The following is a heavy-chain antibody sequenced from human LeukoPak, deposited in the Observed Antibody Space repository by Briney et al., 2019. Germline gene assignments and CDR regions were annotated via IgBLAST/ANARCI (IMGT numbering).Heavy chain of an antibody. CDR1: GYSISSGYY. Sequence: KPSETLSLTCTVSGYSISSGYYWGWIRQPPGKGLEWIGSIYHSGSTYYNPSLKSRVTISVDTSKNQFSLKLSSVTAADTAVYYCARDKSAWGYSGYERIDYWGQGTLVTVSS. CDR2: IYHSGST. D-gene: IGHD5-12*01. J-gene: IGHJ4*02. V-gene: IGHV4-38-2*02. CDR3: ARDKSAWGYSGYERIDY.